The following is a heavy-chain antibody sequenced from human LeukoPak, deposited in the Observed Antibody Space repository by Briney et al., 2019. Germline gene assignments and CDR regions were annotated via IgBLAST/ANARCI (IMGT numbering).Heavy chain of an antibody. CDR1: GGSFSGYY. D-gene: IGHD3-22*01. J-gene: IGHJ4*02. CDR3: ARWDLYYYGY. V-gene: IGHV4-34*01. Sequence: SETLSLTCAVYGGSFSGYYWSWIRQPPGKGLEWIGEINHSGSTNYNPSLKSRVTISVDTSKNQFSLKLSSVTAADTAVYYCARWDLYYYGYWGQGTLVTVSS. CDR2: INHSGST.